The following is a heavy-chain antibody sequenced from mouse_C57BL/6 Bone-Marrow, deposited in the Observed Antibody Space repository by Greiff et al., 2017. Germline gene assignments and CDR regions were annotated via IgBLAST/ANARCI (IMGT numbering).Heavy chain of an antibody. CDR2: IWSGGST. D-gene: IGHD2-4*01. CDR1: GFSLTSYG. Sequence: VQLQPSGPGLVQPSQSLSITCTVSGFSLTSYGVHWVRQSPGKGLEWLGVIWSGGSTDYNAAFISRLSISKDNSKSQVFFKMNSLQADDTAIYYCARSYYDYDGVAYWGQGTLVTVSA. J-gene: IGHJ3*01. V-gene: IGHV2-2*01. CDR3: ARSYYDYDGVAY.